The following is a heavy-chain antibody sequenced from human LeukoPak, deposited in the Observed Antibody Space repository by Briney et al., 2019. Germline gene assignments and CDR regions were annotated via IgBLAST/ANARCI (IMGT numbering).Heavy chain of an antibody. CDR3: ARVTTMIVVVN. V-gene: IGHV4-31*03. CDR1: GGSISSGGYY. J-gene: IGHJ4*02. CDR2: IYYSGST. Sequence: SQTLSLTCTVSGGSISSGGYYWSWIRQHPGKGLEWIGYIYYSGSTYYNPSLKSRVTISVDTSKNQFSLKLSSVTAADTAVYCCARVTTMIVVVNWGQGTLVTVSS. D-gene: IGHD3-22*01.